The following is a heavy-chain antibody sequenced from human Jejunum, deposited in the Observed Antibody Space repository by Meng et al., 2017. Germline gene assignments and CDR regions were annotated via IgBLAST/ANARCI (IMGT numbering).Heavy chain of an antibody. V-gene: IGHV4-4*02. CDR1: GGSISDSNW. Sequence: SETLSLTCAVSGGSISDSNWWSWVRQPPGKGLEWIGEIYHTGSTNYNPSLKSRVTMSLDKSKNQFFLDLTSVTAADTAVYYCARDLLGPAIAASGYFDPWGQGTLVTGSS. D-gene: IGHD5-12*01. CDR2: IYHTGST. J-gene: IGHJ5*02. CDR3: ARDLLGPAIAASGYFDP.